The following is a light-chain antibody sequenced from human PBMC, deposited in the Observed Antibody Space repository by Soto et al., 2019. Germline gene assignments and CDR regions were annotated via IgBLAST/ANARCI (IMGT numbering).Light chain of an antibody. V-gene: IGLV3-21*02. CDR2: DDS. CDR3: HLWDNTSDQPV. J-gene: IGLJ2*01. Sequence: SSELTQPPSVSVTPGQTARIPCGGNDIGTKSAHWYQQKPDQSPVLVVYDDSDRPSGSPERFSGSNSGNAATLTISRVEAGDDADYYCHLWDNTSDQPVFGGGTKLTVL. CDR1: DIGTKS.